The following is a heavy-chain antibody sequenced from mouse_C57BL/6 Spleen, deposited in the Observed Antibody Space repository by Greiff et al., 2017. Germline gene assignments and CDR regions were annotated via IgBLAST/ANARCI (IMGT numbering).Heavy chain of an antibody. CDR1: GFTFSSYA. CDR3: TREEGNRDGNLYAMDY. CDR2: ISSGGDYI. Sequence: EVKVVESGEGLVKPGGSLKLSCAASGFTFSSYAMSWVRQTPEKRLEWVAYISSGGDYIYYADTVKGRFTISRDNARNTLYLQMSSLKSEDTAMYYCTREEGNRDGNLYAMDYWGQGTSVTVSS. V-gene: IGHV5-9-1*02. J-gene: IGHJ4*01. D-gene: IGHD2-1*01.